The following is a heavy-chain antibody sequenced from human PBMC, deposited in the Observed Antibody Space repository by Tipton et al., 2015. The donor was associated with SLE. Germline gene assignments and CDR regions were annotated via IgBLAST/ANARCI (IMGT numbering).Heavy chain of an antibody. V-gene: IGHV4-61*02. D-gene: IGHD6-19*01. Sequence: TLSLTCTVSGGSISSGSYYWSWIRQPAGKGLEWIGRMFRSGSTNYNPPLKSRVTISIDTSKNQFSLKLTSVTAADTAVYYCARRQWLGAFDIWGQGTMVTVSS. CDR1: GGSISSGSYY. CDR3: ARRQWLGAFDI. CDR2: MFRSGST. J-gene: IGHJ3*02.